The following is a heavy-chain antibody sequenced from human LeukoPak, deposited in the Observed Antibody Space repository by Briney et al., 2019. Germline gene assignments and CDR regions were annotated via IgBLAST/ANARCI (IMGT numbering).Heavy chain of an antibody. CDR1: GGSISSYY. V-gene: IGHV4-59*08. D-gene: IGHD3-10*01. J-gene: IGHJ4*02. CDR2: IYYSGST. CDR3: ARHVVRGVIITPYFDY. Sequence: SETLSLTCTVSGGSISSYYWSWIRQPPGKGLEWIGYIYYSGSTNYNPSLKSRVTISVDTSKNQFSLKLSSVTAADTAVYYCARHVVRGVIITPYFDYWGQGTLVTVSS.